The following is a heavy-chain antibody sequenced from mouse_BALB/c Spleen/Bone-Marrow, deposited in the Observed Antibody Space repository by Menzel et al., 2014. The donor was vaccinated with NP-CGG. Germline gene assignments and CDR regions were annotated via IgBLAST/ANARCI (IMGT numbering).Heavy chain of an antibody. D-gene: IGHD1-1*01. V-gene: IGHV14-3*02. J-gene: IGHJ2*02. CDR3: ASYVYGYYFDY. CDR2: IDPANVNT. Sequence: AQLKESGAELVKPGASVKLSCTASGFNIKDTYMHWVKQRPEQGLEWIGRIDPANVNTKYDPKFQGKAPITADTSSNTAYLQLSSLTSEDTAVYYCASYVYGYYFDYWGQGTSPTVSS. CDR1: GFNIKDTY.